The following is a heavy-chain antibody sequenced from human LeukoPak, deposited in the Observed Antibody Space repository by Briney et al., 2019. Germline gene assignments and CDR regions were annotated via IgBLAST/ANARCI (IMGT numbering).Heavy chain of an antibody. CDR2: INPESGGT. CDR1: GYTFTDHF. V-gene: IGHV1-2*02. Sequence: ASVKVSCKASGYTFTDHFLHWVRQAPGQGLEWMGWINPESGGTKYAQKFQGRVTMTRDTSITTAFMELRRIKSADTALYFCATDIALAATNWFDPWGQGTLVTVSS. D-gene: IGHD6-19*01. CDR3: ATDIALAATNWFDP. J-gene: IGHJ5*02.